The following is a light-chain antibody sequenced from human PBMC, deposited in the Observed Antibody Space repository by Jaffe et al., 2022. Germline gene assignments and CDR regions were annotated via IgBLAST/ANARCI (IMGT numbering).Light chain of an antibody. V-gene: IGKV2-24*01. J-gene: IGKJ2*01. CDR2: QIS. CDR3: MQAAQTPYT. CDR1: QGLVHSDGNTY. Sequence: DIVMTQTPLSSPVTLGQPASISCRSSQGLVHSDGNTYLNWLQQRPGQPPRLLIYQISNRFSGVPDRISGSGAGTEFTLKISRVEAEDVGVYYCMQAAQTPYTFGQGTKLEIK.